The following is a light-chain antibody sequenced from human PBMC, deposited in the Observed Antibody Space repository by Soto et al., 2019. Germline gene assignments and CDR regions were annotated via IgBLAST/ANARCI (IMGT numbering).Light chain of an antibody. CDR3: HHYDDQSPLT. CDR1: QTVSSGN. V-gene: IGKV3-20*01. J-gene: IGKJ4*01. CDR2: GAS. Sequence: EVVLTQSPGTLSLSPGERATLSCRASQTVSSGNLVWYQQKPGLPPRLLIYGASSRAIGVPDRFTGSGSGTDFTFTITRLEPEGSALYFCHHYDDQSPLTFGGGTKVEIK.